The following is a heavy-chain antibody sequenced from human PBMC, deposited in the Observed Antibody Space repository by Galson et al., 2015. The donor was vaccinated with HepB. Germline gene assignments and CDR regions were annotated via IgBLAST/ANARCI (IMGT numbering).Heavy chain of an antibody. J-gene: IGHJ3*02. Sequence: SLRLSCAASGFTFSSYAMSWVRQAPGKGLEWVSAISGSGGSTYYADSVKGRFTISRDNSKNTLYLQMNSLRAEDTAAYYCANRGGLGELSLGAFDIWGQGTMVTVSS. CDR1: GFTFSSYA. CDR2: ISGSGGST. V-gene: IGHV3-23*01. D-gene: IGHD3-16*02. CDR3: ANRGGLGELSLGAFDI.